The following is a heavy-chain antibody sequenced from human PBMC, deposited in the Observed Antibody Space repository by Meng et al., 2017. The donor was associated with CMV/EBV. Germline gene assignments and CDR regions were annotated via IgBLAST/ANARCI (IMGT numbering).Heavy chain of an antibody. CDR1: GYTFTSYD. J-gene: IGHJ6*02. CDR3: ARDSTYYDFWSGYSSGMDV. V-gene: IGHV1-8*01. CDR2: MNPNSGNT. Sequence: ASVKVSCKASGYTFTSYDINWVRQATGQGLEWMGWMNPNSGNTGYAQKFQGRVTMTRNTSTSTAYMELSSLRSEDTAVYYCARDSTYYDFWSGYSSGMDVWGQGTTVTVSS. D-gene: IGHD3-3*01.